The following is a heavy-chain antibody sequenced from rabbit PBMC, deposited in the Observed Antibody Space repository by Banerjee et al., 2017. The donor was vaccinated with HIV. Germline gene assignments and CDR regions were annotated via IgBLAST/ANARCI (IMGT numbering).Heavy chain of an antibody. V-gene: IGHV1S45*01. CDR2: IYTTSSGDT. CDR3: VREGL. Sequence: TCTASGFSFSGSYWICWVRQAPGKGLEWIACIYTTSSGDTYYASWAKGRFTISRTSTTVDLKMTSLTAADTATYFCVREGLWGQGTLVTVS. J-gene: IGHJ3*01. CDR1: GFSFSGSYW.